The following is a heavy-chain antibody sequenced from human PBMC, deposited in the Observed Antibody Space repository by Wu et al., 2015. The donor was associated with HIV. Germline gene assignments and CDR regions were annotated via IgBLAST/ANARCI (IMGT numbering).Heavy chain of an antibody. CDR1: GYTFTGHF. CDR2: INPNSGDT. D-gene: IGHD3-22*01. CDR3: ARGPYIDYYDSPADYSYMDV. V-gene: IGHV1-2*02. J-gene: IGHJ6*03. Sequence: QVQLVQSGAEMKKPGASVTVSCKASGYTFTGHFMHWVRQAPGQGLEWMGWINPNSGDTNYVQKFQGRVTMTRDTSISTVYMELSRLRSDDTAVYYCARGPYIDYYDSPADYSYMDVWGKGTHGHRLL.